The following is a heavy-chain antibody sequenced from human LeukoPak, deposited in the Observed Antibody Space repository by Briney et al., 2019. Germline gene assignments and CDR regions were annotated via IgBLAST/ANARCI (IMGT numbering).Heavy chain of an antibody. V-gene: IGHV4-59*08. Sequence: SETLSLTCTVSGGSISSYYWSWIRQPPGEGLEWIGYIYYSGNTNYNPSLKSRVTISVDTSKNQFSLKLSSVTAADTAVYYCARSLTVSDCFDYWGQGTLVTVSS. CDR1: GGSISSYY. CDR3: ARSLTVSDCFDY. D-gene: IGHD2/OR15-2a*01. CDR2: IYYSGNT. J-gene: IGHJ4*02.